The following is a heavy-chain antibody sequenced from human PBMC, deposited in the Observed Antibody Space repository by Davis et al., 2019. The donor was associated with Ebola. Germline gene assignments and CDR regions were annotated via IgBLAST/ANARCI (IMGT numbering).Heavy chain of an antibody. Sequence: PGGSLRLSCSVSGGSLSYYYWSWIRQPPGKGLVWVSRINSDGSSTSYADSVKGRFTISRDNAKNTLYLQMNSLRAEDTAVYYCARWGLRGNYDSWSGSDYYFDYWGQGTLVIVSS. V-gene: IGHV3-74*01. CDR2: INSDGSST. CDR3: ARWGLRGNYDSWSGSDYYFDY. J-gene: IGHJ4*02. CDR1: GGSLSYYY. D-gene: IGHD3-3*01.